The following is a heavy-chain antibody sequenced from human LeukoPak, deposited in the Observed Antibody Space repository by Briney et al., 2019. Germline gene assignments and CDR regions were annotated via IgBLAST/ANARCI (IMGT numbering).Heavy chain of an antibody. CDR2: ISSSSSYI. J-gene: IGHJ5*02. Sequence: GGSLRLSCSASGFTFSSYSMNWVRQAPGKGLEWVSSISSSSSYIYYADSVKGRFTISRDNAKNSLYLQMNSLRAEDTAVYYCARAPYLRGFDPWGQGTLVTVSS. CDR1: GFTFSSYS. D-gene: IGHD5/OR15-5a*01. CDR3: ARAPYLRGFDP. V-gene: IGHV3-21*01.